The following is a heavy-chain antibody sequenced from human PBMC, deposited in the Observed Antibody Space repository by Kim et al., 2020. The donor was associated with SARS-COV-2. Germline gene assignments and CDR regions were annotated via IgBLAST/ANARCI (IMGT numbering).Heavy chain of an antibody. CDR1: GGSISSGSGY. Sequence: SETLSLTCTVSGGSISSGSGYWSWLRQPPGKGRNWFGSIFYTGSTYYNPSLKSRVTISVDTAKNQFTLMLRSVTAADTAVYYCASADTRYYYYAMDVWGQGTTVTVSS. J-gene: IGHJ6*02. CDR2: IFYTGST. CDR3: ASADTRYYYYAMDV. V-gene: IGHV4-39*06.